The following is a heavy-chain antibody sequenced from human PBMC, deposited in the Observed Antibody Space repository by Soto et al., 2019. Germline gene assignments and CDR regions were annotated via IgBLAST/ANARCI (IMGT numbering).Heavy chain of an antibody. CDR2: MNPNSGKA. CDR3: ARGLVVVSATYWYFDL. J-gene: IGHJ2*01. CDR1: GYTFTSYD. D-gene: IGHD2-15*01. V-gene: IGHV1-8*01. Sequence: QVQLVQSGAEVKKPGASVKVSCKASGYTFTSYDINWVRQAAGQGLEWIGCMNPNSGKAVYAQKFQGRVTMAGNTSISTAYLELSSLRSDDTAVYFCARGLVVVSATYWYFDLWGRGTLVTVSS.